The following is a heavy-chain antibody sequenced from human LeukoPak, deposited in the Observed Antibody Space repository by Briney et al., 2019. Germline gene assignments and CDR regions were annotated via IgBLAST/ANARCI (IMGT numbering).Heavy chain of an antibody. J-gene: IGHJ4*02. V-gene: IGHV3-23*01. D-gene: IGHD6-6*01. Sequence: PGGSLRLSCAASGFTFSNYAMSWVRQAPGKGLEWVSIIGYRGGSIYYAYSVKGRFTISRDNSKNTLSLQMNGLRPEDTAVYYCAKSYGVDIAARRRLGYWGQGTLVTVSS. CDR1: GFTFSNYA. CDR3: AKSYGVDIAARRRLGY. CDR2: IGYRGGSI.